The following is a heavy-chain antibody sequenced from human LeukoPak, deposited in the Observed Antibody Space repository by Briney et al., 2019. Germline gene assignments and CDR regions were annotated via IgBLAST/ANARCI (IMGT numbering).Heavy chain of an antibody. V-gene: IGHV4-59*01. CDR2: IYYSGST. J-gene: IGHJ6*02. D-gene: IGHD5-18*01. Sequence: SETLSLTCTVSGGSISSYYWSWIRQPPGKGLEWIGYIYYSGSTNYNPSLKSRVTISVDTSKNQFSLKLSCVTAADTAVYYCARTRGYSYGYGRYYYGMDVWGQGTTVTVSS. CDR1: GGSISSYY. CDR3: ARTRGYSYGYGRYYYGMDV.